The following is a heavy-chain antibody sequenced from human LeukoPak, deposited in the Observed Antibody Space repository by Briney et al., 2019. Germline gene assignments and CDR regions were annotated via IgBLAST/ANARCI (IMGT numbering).Heavy chain of an antibody. J-gene: IGHJ4*02. Sequence: GGSLRLSCAASGFTFSSYAMSWVRQAPGKGLEWVSAISGNGGSTYYADSVKGRFTISRDNSKNTLYLQMNSLRAEDTAVYYCAKAATYYYDSSGSNFDYWGQGTLVTVSS. CDR2: ISGNGGST. V-gene: IGHV3-23*01. CDR1: GFTFSSYA. CDR3: AKAATYYYDSSGSNFDY. D-gene: IGHD3-22*01.